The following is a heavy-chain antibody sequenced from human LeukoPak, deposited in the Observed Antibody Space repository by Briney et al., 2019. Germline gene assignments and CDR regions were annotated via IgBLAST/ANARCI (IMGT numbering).Heavy chain of an antibody. CDR2: INPNSGGA. D-gene: IGHD3-22*01. CDR1: GYTFTGYY. V-gene: IGHV1-2*02. J-gene: IGHJ4*02. CDR3: ARAWGYYDSSGYYRPFDY. Sequence: GESLKISCKASGYTFTGYYMHWVRQAPGQGLEWMGWINPNSGGANYAQKFQGRVTMTRDTSISTAYMELSRLRSDDTAVYYCARAWGYYDSSGYYRPFDYWGQGTLATVSS.